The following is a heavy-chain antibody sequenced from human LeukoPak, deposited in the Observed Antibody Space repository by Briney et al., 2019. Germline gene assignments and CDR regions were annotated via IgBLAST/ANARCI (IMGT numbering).Heavy chain of an antibody. D-gene: IGHD4-17*01. CDR3: AKTTLLTVNYYMDV. CDR2: ISSSSSYI. J-gene: IGHJ6*03. CDR1: GFTFSSYS. Sequence: GGSLRLSCAASGFTFSSYSMNWVRQAPGKGLEWVSSISSSSSYIYYADSVKGRFTISRDNSKNTLYLQMNSLRAEDTAVYYCAKTTLLTVNYYMDVWGKGTTVTISS. V-gene: IGHV3-21*01.